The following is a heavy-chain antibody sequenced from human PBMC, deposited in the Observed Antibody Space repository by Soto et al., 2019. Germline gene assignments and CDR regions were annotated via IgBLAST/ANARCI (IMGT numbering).Heavy chain of an antibody. Sequence: PGGSLRLSCAASGFTFSSYGMHWVRQAPGKGLEWVAVISYDGSNKYYADSVKGRFTISRDNSKNTLYLQMNSLRAEDTAVYYCAKDGVGYCISTSCPEDYYYYGMDVWGQGTTVTVSS. CDR1: GFTFSSYG. V-gene: IGHV3-30*18. CDR3: AKDGVGYCISTSCPEDYYYYGMDV. CDR2: ISYDGSNK. J-gene: IGHJ6*02. D-gene: IGHD2-2*01.